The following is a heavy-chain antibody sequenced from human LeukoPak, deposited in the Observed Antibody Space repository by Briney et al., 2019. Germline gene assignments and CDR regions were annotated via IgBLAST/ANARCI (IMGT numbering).Heavy chain of an antibody. J-gene: IGHJ4*02. D-gene: IGHD1-1*01. V-gene: IGHV3-7*01. CDR2: IKQDGSEK. Sequence: PGGSLRLSCAASGFAFGNYWMSWVRQAPGKGLEWVANIKQDGSEKYYVDSVKGRFTISGDNAKNSLYLQMNSLRAEDTAVYYCASSSWREGLGYWGQGTLVTVSS. CDR1: GFAFGNYW. CDR3: ASSSWREGLGY.